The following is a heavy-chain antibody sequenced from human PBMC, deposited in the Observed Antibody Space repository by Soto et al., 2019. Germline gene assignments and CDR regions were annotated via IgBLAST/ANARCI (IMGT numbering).Heavy chain of an antibody. CDR3: ARAGYYYDSSGYYYVGDAFDI. V-gene: IGHV1-69*13. CDR2: IIPIFGTA. CDR1: GGTFSSYA. Sequence: GASVKVSCKASGGTFSSYAISWVRQAPGQGLEWMGGIIPIFGTANYAQKFQGRVTIAADESTSTAYMELSSLRSEDTAVYYCARAGYYYDSSGYYYVGDAFDIWGQGTMVTVSS. D-gene: IGHD3-22*01. J-gene: IGHJ3*02.